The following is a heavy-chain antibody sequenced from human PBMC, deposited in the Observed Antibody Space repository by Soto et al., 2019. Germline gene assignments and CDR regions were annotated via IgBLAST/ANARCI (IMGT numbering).Heavy chain of an antibody. CDR1: GGSFSGYY. CDR3: ARGRVVVVAARHYNWFDP. Sequence: SETLSLTCAVYGGSFSGYYWTWIRQPPGKGLEWIGEINHSGSTNYNPSLKSRVTISVDTSKNQFSLKLSSVTAADTAVFYCARGRVVVVAARHYNWFDPWGQGTLVTVS. D-gene: IGHD2-15*01. J-gene: IGHJ5*02. CDR2: INHSGST. V-gene: IGHV4-34*01.